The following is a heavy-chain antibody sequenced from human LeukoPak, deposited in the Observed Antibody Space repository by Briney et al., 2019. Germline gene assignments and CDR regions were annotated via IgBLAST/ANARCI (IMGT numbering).Heavy chain of an antibody. D-gene: IGHD3-10*01. J-gene: IGHJ5*02. CDR3: ARGPERSRYGSGSSWFDP. CDR2: MNPNSGNT. CDR1: GYTFTSYD. V-gene: IGHV1-8*01. Sequence: ASVKVSCKASGYTFTSYDINWVRQAPGQGLEWMGWMNPNSGNTGYAQKFQGRVTMTRNTSITTAYMELSSLRSEDTAVYYCARGPERSRYGSGSSWFDPWGQGTLVTVSS.